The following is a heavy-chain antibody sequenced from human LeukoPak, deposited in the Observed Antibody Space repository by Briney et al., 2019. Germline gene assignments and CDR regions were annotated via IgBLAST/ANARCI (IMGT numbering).Heavy chain of an antibody. J-gene: IGHJ6*02. V-gene: IGHV3-74*03. CDR3: VRDHYYSMDV. Sequence: GGSLRLSCAPSGFTFSTSWLHWVRQAPGKGLVWVSRINSDGSSTTYADSVKGRFTISRDNPKNTLYLQMNSLRAEDTAVYYCVRDHYYSMDVWGQGTTVTVS. CDR1: GFTFSTSW. CDR2: INSDGSST.